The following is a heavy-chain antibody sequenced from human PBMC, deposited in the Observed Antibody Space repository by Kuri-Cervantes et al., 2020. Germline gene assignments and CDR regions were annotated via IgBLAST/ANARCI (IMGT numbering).Heavy chain of an antibody. CDR1: GFTFSRYG. J-gene: IGHJ6*02. CDR2: ISYDGNNK. Sequence: GESLKISCAASGFTFSRYGMHWVRQAPGKGLEWVAVISYDGNNKYYADSVKGRFTMSRDNSKNTLYLQMNSLRAEDTAVYYCAKDLAREWELPTYYYYYGMDVWGQGTTVTVSS. V-gene: IGHV3-30*18. D-gene: IGHD1-26*01. CDR3: AKDLAREWELPTYYYYYGMDV.